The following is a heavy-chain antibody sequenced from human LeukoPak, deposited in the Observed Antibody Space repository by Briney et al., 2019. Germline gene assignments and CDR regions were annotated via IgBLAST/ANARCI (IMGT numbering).Heavy chain of an antibody. J-gene: IGHJ4*02. CDR1: GFTFSNAW. CDR2: IKSKTDGGTT. D-gene: IGHD3-10*01. V-gene: IGHV3-15*07. Sequence: GGSLRLSCAASGFTFSNAWMNWVRQAPGKGLEWVGRIKSKTDGGTTDYAAPVQGRFTISRDDSKKMLYLQMNSLKTEDTAVHYCTTLLKYYSQAFEYWGQGTLVTVSS. CDR3: TTLLKYYSQAFEY.